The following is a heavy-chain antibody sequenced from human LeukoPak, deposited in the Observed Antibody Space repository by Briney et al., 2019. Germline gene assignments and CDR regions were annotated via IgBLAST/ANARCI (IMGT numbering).Heavy chain of an antibody. Sequence: PGGSLRLSCAASGFTFSSYAMSWARQAPGKGLEWVSAISGSGGSTYYADSVKGRFTISRDNSKNTLYLQMNSLRAEDTAVYYCAKSQQLPYYFDYWGQGTLVTVSS. CDR2: ISGSGGST. J-gene: IGHJ4*02. CDR1: GFTFSSYA. CDR3: AKSQQLPYYFDY. D-gene: IGHD6-13*01. V-gene: IGHV3-23*01.